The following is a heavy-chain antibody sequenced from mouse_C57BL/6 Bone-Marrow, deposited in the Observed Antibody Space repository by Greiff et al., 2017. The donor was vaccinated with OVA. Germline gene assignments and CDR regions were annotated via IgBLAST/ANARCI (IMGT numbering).Heavy chain of an antibody. CDR1: GYTFTDYY. J-gene: IGHJ2*01. CDR2: INPNNGGT. Sequence: VQLQQSGPELVKPGASVKISCKASGYTFTDYYMNWVKQSHGKSLEWIGDINPNNGGTSYNQKFKGKATLTVDKSSSTAYMELRSLTSEDSAVXYCARSGSNYFFDYWGQGTTLTVSS. CDR3: ARSGSNYFFDY. V-gene: IGHV1-26*01. D-gene: IGHD2-5*01.